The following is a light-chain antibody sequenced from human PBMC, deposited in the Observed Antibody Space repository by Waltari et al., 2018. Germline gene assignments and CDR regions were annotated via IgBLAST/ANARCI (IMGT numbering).Light chain of an antibody. CDR1: SSNTGSNT. Sequence: QSVLTQPPSASGTPGQRVTISCSGSSSNTGSNTVNWYQQPPGTAPKLIIYSNNQRPSGVTDRFSGSKSGTSASLAISGLQSEDEADYYCAAWDDSLNGVVFGGGTKLTVL. J-gene: IGLJ2*01. CDR2: SNN. V-gene: IGLV1-44*01. CDR3: AAWDDSLNGVV.